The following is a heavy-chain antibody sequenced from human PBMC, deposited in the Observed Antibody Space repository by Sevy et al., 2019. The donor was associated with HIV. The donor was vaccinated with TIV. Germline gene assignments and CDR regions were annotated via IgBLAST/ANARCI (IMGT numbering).Heavy chain of an antibody. D-gene: IGHD2-15*01. V-gene: IGHV3-11*06. Sequence: GGSLRLSCAASGFTFSDYYMSWIRQAPGKGLEWVSYISSSSSYTNYEDSVKGRFTISRDNAKNSLYLQMNSLRAEDTAVYYCARDRVDIVVVVAATSDAFDIWGQGTMVTVSS. CDR1: GFTFSDYY. J-gene: IGHJ3*02. CDR3: ARDRVDIVVVVAATSDAFDI. CDR2: ISSSSSYT.